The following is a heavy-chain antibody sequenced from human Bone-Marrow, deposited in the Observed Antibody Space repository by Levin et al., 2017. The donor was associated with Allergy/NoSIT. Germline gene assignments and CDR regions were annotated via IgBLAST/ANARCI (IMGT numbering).Heavy chain of an antibody. J-gene: IGHJ6*02. D-gene: IGHD6-13*01. Sequence: ASVKVSCKASGYTFTSYDINWVRQATGQGLEWMGWMNPNSGNTGYAQKFQGRVTMTRNTSISTAYMELSSLRSEDTAVYYCARGVEASRIAAGYAENMDVWGQGTTVTVSS. CDR2: MNPNSGNT. CDR1: GYTFTSYD. V-gene: IGHV1-8*01. CDR3: ARGVEASRIAAGYAENMDV.